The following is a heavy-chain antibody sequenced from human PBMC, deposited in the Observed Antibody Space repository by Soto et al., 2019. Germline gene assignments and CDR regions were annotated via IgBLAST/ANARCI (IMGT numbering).Heavy chain of an antibody. Sequence: ASVKVASKASGGNFTSYAISWERQTPGQGLEWMGGIIPIFGTANYAQKFQGRVTITADESTSTAYMELSSLRSEDTAVYYCARGGSSEMATMRFDYWGQGTLVTVSS. CDR3: ARGGSSEMATMRFDY. V-gene: IGHV1-69*13. D-gene: IGHD5-12*01. CDR2: IIPIFGTA. CDR1: GGNFTSYA. J-gene: IGHJ4*02.